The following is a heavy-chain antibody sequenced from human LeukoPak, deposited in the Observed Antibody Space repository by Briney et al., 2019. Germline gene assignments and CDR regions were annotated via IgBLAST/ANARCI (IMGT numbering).Heavy chain of an antibody. V-gene: IGHV1-69*04. J-gene: IGHJ4*02. CDR3: ARETYYDILTGYYPPSPFDY. CDR2: IIPILGIA. CDR1: GGTFSSYA. Sequence: SVKVSCKASGGTFSSYAISWVRQAPGQGLEWMGRIIPILGIANYAQKFQGRVTITADKSTSTAYMELRSLGSDDTAVYYCARETYYDILTGYYPPSPFDYWGQGTLVTVSS. D-gene: IGHD3-9*01.